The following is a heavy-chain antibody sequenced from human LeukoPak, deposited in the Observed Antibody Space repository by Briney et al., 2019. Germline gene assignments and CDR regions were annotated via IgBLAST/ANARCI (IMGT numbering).Heavy chain of an antibody. Sequence: GESLKISCKGSGYNFITYWIGWVRQMPGKGLEWMGMISPGDSNTIYSPSFQGRVTISADKSISTAYLQWSSLTASDTAIYYCARRGSISARAHWFDPWGQGTLVTVSS. CDR3: ARRGSISARAHWFDP. V-gene: IGHV5-51*01. J-gene: IGHJ5*02. CDR2: ISPGDSNT. D-gene: IGHD3-10*01. CDR1: GYNFITYW.